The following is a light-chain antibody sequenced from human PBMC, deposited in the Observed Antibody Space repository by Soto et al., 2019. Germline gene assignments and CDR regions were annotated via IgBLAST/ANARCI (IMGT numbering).Light chain of an antibody. CDR3: QQRSNWPPAIT. CDR1: QSVSSY. Sequence: EFVLTQSPATLSLSPGETATLSCRASQSVSSYLGWYQQKPGQAPSLLIYDASKRATGIPARFSGSGSGTDFTLTISSLEPEDFAVYYCQQRSNWPPAITFGQGTRLEIK. CDR2: DAS. J-gene: IGKJ5*01. V-gene: IGKV3-11*01.